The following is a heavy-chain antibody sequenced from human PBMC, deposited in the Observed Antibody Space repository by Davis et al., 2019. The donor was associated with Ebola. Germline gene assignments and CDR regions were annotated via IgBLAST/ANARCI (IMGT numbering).Heavy chain of an antibody. CDR1: GFTVSSNY. V-gene: IGHV3-66*01. D-gene: IGHD2-15*01. CDR2: IYSGGST. CDR3: AIGRRLVVGPSMDV. Sequence: GGSLRLSCAASGFTVSSNYMSWVRQAPGKGLEWVSVIYSGGSTYYADSVKGRFTISRDNSKNTLYLQMNSLRAEDTAVYYCAIGRRLVVGPSMDVWGQGTTVTVSS. J-gene: IGHJ6*02.